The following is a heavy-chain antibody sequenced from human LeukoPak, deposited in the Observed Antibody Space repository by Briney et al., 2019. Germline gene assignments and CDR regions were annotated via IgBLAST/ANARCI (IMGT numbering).Heavy chain of an antibody. CDR1: GGSISSYY. V-gene: IGHV4-59*01. J-gene: IGHJ4*02. CDR2: IYYSGST. D-gene: IGHD4-17*01. Sequence: SETLSLTCTASGGSISSYYWSWIRQPPGKGLEWIGYIYYSGSTNYNPSLKSRVTISVDTSKNQFSLKLSSVTAADTAVYYCARIYNYGDYLQYFDYWGQGTLVTVSS. CDR3: ARIYNYGDYLQYFDY.